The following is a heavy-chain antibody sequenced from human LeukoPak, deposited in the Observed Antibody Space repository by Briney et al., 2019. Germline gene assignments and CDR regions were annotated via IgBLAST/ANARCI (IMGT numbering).Heavy chain of an antibody. CDR1: GGSITQTNY. CDR3: ARDSGGRGSYSPGWFDP. V-gene: IGHV4-4*02. CDR2: GNLQGST. D-gene: IGHD1-26*01. Sequence: PSGTLSLTCDVSGGSITQTNYWTWVRQPPGKGLEWIGEGNLQGSTNYNPSLMRRVAISVDTSANHVYLQLTSVTAADTAVYYCARDSGGRGSYSPGWFDPWGQGTQVTVSS. J-gene: IGHJ5*02.